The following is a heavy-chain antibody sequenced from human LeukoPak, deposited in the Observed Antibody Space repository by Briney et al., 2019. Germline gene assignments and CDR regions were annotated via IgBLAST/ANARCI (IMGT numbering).Heavy chain of an antibody. Sequence: ASVKVSCKASGYTFTNYGISWVRQAPGQGLEWMGWINPNSGGTNYAQKFQGRVTMTRDTSISTAYMELSRLRSDDTAVYYCARGLEVPAAYYYYYYGMDVWGQGTTVTVSS. CDR2: INPNSGGT. V-gene: IGHV1-2*02. D-gene: IGHD2-2*01. CDR1: GYTFTNYG. J-gene: IGHJ6*02. CDR3: ARGLEVPAAYYYYYYGMDV.